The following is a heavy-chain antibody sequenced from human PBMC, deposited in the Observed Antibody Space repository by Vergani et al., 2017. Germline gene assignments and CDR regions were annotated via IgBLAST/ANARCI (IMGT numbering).Heavy chain of an antibody. D-gene: IGHD6-19*01. V-gene: IGHV1-69*13. J-gene: IGHJ4*02. Sequence: QGQLAQSGAEVKKPGSSVKVSCKASGGTFSSNSISWVRQAPGQGLEWMGRIIPIFGTTSYAQKFQGRVTILADESTSTAYMELRSLRSDDTAVYYCARDPGGIGQWLVLWGQGTLVTVSS. CDR2: IIPIFGTT. CDR1: GGTFSSNS. CDR3: ARDPGGIGQWLVL.